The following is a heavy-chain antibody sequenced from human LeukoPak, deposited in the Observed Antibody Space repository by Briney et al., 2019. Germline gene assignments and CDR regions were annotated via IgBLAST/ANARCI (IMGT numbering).Heavy chain of an antibody. CDR2: ISSSSSYI. CDR1: GGSISSSSYF. CDR3: ARPGGYIDY. Sequence: ETLSLTCTVSGGSISSSSYFWGWIRQPPGKGLEWVSSISSSSSYIYYADSVKGRFTISRDNAKNSLYLQMNSLRAEDTAVYYCARPGGYIDYWGQGTLVTVSS. J-gene: IGHJ4*02. D-gene: IGHD1-1*01. V-gene: IGHV3-21*01.